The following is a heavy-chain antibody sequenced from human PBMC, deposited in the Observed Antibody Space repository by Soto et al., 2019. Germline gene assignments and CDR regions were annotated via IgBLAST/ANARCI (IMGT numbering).Heavy chain of an antibody. Sequence: QVQLQESGPGLVRPSQTLSLTCTVSGASVRSAGSYWSWIRQSPEKGLEWIGYIYYSGSTHYSPSFKRRGTSAIDRPNTQVSPKLNSVTTAGTAVYDCARPLSSGEVLGCYFNLWGRGTLVTVSS. CDR3: ARPLSSGEVLGCYFNL. CDR1: GASVRSAGSY. D-gene: IGHD3-10*01. CDR2: IYYSGST. V-gene: IGHV4-31*03. J-gene: IGHJ2*01.